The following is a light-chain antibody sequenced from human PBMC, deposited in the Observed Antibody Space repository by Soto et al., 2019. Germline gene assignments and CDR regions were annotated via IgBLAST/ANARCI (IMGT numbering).Light chain of an antibody. J-gene: IGLJ1*01. CDR3: SSYTSSSIDYV. CDR2: EVS. CDR1: SSDGGGYNY. Sequence: QSVLTQPASVSGSPGQSITISCTGTSSDGGGYNYVSWYQQHPGKVPKLLIYEVSNRPSGVSNRFSGSKSGNTAALTISGLQAEDEADYYCSSYTSSSIDYVFATGTKVTVL. V-gene: IGLV2-14*01.